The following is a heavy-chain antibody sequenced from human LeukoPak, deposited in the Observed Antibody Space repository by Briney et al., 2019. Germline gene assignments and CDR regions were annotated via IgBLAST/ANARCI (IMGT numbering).Heavy chain of an antibody. CDR1: GGSISSSSYY. J-gene: IGHJ5*02. CDR3: ASEVAIFGVVIIERWFDP. D-gene: IGHD3-3*01. V-gene: IGHV4-39*01. Sequence: SETLSFTCTVSGGSISSSSYYWGWIRQPPGKGLEWIGSIYYSGSTYYNPSLKSRVTISVDTSKNQFSLKLSSVTAADTAVYYCASEVAIFGVVIIERWFDPWGQGTLVTVSS. CDR2: IYYSGST.